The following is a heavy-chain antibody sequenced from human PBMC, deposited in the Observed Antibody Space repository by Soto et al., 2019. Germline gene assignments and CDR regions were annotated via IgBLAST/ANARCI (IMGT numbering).Heavy chain of an antibody. Sequence: QVRLVQSGAEVKKPGSSVTVSCKASGGTFNTYTFSWVRQAPGQGLEWMGAILSIFCSLNYAQRFQGRLSITADYSTTTAYMELSSLTSQDTAMYYCTRIPRYSFPTSDTLDNWGQGTLVTVSS. CDR1: GGTFNTYT. CDR2: ILSIFCSL. J-gene: IGHJ4*02. V-gene: IGHV1-69*01. CDR3: TRIPRYSFPTSDTLDN. D-gene: IGHD4-4*01.